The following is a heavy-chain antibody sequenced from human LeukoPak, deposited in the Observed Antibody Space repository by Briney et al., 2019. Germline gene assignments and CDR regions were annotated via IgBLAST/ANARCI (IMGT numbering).Heavy chain of an antibody. V-gene: IGHV4-31*03. CDR3: ARSRTFYYFDF. D-gene: IGHD2/OR15-2a*01. CDR2: ISFSGTT. J-gene: IGHJ4*02. Sequence: PSEPLSLTCTVSGGPIGRGGYYWSWIRQHPGKGLEWFGYISFSGTTYFNPSLKSRVSISVDTSKNQFSLKLSSVTAADTAVFYCARSRTFYYFDFWGQGALVTVST. CDR1: GGPIGRGGYY.